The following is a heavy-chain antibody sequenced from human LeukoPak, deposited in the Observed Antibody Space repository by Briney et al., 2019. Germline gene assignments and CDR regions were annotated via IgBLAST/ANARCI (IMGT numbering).Heavy chain of an antibody. CDR1: GYTFTSYV. J-gene: IGHJ3*02. D-gene: IGHD6-13*01. V-gene: IGHV1-18*01. Sequence: ASVKVSCKASGYTFTSYVISWVRQAPGQGLEWMGWISAYNGNTNYAQKLQGRVTMTTDTSTSTAYMELRSLRSDDTAVYYCARPRSSWYSDAFDIWGQGTMVTVSS. CDR3: ARPRSSWYSDAFDI. CDR2: ISAYNGNT.